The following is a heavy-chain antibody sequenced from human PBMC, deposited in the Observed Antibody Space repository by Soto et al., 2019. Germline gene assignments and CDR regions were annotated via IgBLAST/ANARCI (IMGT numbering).Heavy chain of an antibody. CDR2: ISTTGGST. CDR3: ARVFYDSGGNYYDY. J-gene: IGHJ4*02. Sequence: PGGSLRLSCAASGFTFSSYAMHWVRQAPGKGLEYVSAISTTGGSTYYADSVKGRFTISRDNSKNTLYLQMGSLRDEDVAVYYCARVFYDSGGNYYDYWGQGTLVTVSS. V-gene: IGHV3-64*02. D-gene: IGHD3-22*01. CDR1: GFTFSSYA.